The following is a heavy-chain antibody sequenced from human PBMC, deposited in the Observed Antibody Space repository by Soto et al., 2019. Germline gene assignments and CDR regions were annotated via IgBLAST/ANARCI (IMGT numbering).Heavy chain of an antibody. CDR3: ARAAFSYTSISPFPY. Sequence: PGGSLRLSCVASGFSLSSYTMTWVRQAPGKGLEWVSSITTSSYIYYADSVKGRFTISSDNAKNSLYPEMNSLRAEDTALYYCARAAFSYTSISPFPYWGQGALVTVSS. CDR1: GFSLSSYT. D-gene: IGHD5-12*01. J-gene: IGHJ4*02. V-gene: IGHV3-21*01. CDR2: ITTSSYI.